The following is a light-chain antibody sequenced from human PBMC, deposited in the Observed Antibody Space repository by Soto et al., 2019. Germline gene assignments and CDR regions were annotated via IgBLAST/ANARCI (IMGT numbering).Light chain of an antibody. CDR1: SSDVGGYNY. Sequence: QSALTQPRSVSGSPGQSVTISCTGTSSDVGGYNYVSWYQQHPGKAPKLMIYDVSKRPSVVPDRFSGSKSGNTASLTISGLQSEDEAAYYCSSYAGSYTQVFGGGTKLTVL. V-gene: IGLV2-11*01. J-gene: IGLJ2*01. CDR3: SSYAGSYTQV. CDR2: DVS.